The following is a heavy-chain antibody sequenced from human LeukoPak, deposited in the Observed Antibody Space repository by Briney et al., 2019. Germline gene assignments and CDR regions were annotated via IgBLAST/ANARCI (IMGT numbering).Heavy chain of an antibody. CDR2: VTWNSDKI. V-gene: IGHV3-9*01. CDR3: VKDSGPFMGSFPN. D-gene: IGHD1-26*01. J-gene: IGHJ4*02. Sequence: PGGSLRLSCAASGFKFDDYAMHWVRQRPTKGLEWVSSVTWNSDKIDYADSLKGRVTISRDNAKNSLYLQIDSLRPDDSALYYCVKDSGPFMGSFPNWGQGTLVTVSS. CDR1: GFKFDDYA.